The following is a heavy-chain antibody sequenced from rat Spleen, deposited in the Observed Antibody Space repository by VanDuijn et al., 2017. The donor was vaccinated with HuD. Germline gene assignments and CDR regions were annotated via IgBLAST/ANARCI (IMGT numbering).Heavy chain of an antibody. CDR1: GFSLTNYG. V-gene: IGHV2S12*01. Sequence: QVQLKESGPGLVQPSQTLSLTCTVSGFSLTNYGVSWVRQPPGKGLEWIAAISSGGSPYYSSALKSRLSISRDTSKSQVFLKMNSLQTEDTAIYYCARGSRGIFDYWGQGVMVTVSS. J-gene: IGHJ2*01. CDR3: ARGSRGIFDY. CDR2: ISSGGSP.